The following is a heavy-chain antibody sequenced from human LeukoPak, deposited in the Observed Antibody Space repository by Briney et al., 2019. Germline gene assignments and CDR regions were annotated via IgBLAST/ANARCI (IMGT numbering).Heavy chain of an antibody. D-gene: IGHD3-3*01. CDR1: GFTFDDYA. Sequence: PGRSLRLSCAASGFTFDDYAMHWVRQAPGKGLEWVSGISWNSGSVGYADSVKGRFTISRDNAKNSLYLQMNSLRAEDTAVYYCARDLGSRFNPPDYWGQGTLVTVSS. V-gene: IGHV3-9*01. CDR2: ISWNSGSV. CDR3: ARDLGSRFNPPDY. J-gene: IGHJ4*02.